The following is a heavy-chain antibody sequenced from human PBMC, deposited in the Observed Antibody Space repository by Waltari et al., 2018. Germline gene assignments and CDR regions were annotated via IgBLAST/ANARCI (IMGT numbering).Heavy chain of an antibody. CDR3: ARLSYDTGSYYFDF. CDR1: GDSISNYY. V-gene: IGHV4-59*08. Sequence: QVQLQESGPGLVKPSETLSLTCTVSGDSISNYYWSWIRQPPGKGLEWIGYIYYTGSTNFNPSLRSRVTISVDTSKNQFSLKLSSVTAADTAVYYCARLSYDTGSYYFDFWGQGTLVTVSS. CDR2: IYYTGST. D-gene: IGHD3-22*01. J-gene: IGHJ4*02.